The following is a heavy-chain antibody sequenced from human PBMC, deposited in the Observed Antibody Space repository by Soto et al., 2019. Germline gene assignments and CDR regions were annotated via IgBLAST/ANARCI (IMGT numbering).Heavy chain of an antibody. Sequence: QVPLQQSGPGLVKPSQTLSLTCVISGDSVSSDTATWDWIRQSPSGGLEWLGRTYYRSRWFTDYAVSLRSRITITADTSNTQLSLPLNSVTPADTAVYYCVRLIGNSWLDSWGQGTLVSVSS. D-gene: IGHD2-8*01. CDR1: GDSVSSDTAT. CDR3: VRLIGNSWLDS. J-gene: IGHJ5*01. V-gene: IGHV6-1*01. CDR2: TYYRSRWFT.